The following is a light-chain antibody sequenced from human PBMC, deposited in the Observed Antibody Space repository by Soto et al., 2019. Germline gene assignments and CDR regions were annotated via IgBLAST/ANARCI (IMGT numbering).Light chain of an antibody. CDR3: PQRSNWPPLFT. CDR2: DAS. Sequence: EIVLTQSPATLSLSPGERATLSCRASQSVSSYLAWYQQKPGQAPRLLIYDASNRATGIPARFSCSGSGTDFTLPISSLEPEDFAVYCCPQRSNWPPLFTFGPGTKVDI. J-gene: IGKJ3*01. V-gene: IGKV3-11*01. CDR1: QSVSSY.